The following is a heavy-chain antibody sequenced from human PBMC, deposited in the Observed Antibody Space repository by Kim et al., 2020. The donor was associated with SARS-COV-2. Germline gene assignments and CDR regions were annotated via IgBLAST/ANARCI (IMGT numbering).Heavy chain of an antibody. J-gene: IGHJ4*02. Sequence: VKGRFTISRDNAKNSRYLQMNSLGAEDTTLYYCAKDLSGAGSYKRGYFDYWGQGTLVTVSS. V-gene: IGHV3-9*01. CDR3: AKDLSGAGSYKRGYFDY. D-gene: IGHD3-10*01.